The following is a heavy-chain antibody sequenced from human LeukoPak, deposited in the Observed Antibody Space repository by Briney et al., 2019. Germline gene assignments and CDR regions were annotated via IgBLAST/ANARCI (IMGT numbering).Heavy chain of an antibody. CDR1: GDSFTTYY. Sequence: SETLSLTCTVSGDSFTTYYWGWIRQPPGKGLEWIGYIHYSGRTNSNTSLESRVTISVDMSKNQFSLKMSSVTAADTAMYYCARYFCPGDNCLHFDYWGQGTLVTVSS. D-gene: IGHD3/OR15-3a*01. CDR2: IHYSGRT. V-gene: IGHV4-59*01. CDR3: ARYFCPGDNCLHFDY. J-gene: IGHJ4*02.